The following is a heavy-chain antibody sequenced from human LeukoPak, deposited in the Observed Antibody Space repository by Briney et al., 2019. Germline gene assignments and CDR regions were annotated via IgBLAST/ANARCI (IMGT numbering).Heavy chain of an antibody. D-gene: IGHD3-3*01. Sequence: GGSLRLSCTASGFTFSSYAMNWVRQAPGKGLEWVANIKPDGSDKYYVDSVKGRFTISRDNAKNSLYLQMNSLRAEDTAVYYCARDGVAPGIYFDYWGQGTLVTVSS. CDR3: ARDGVAPGIYFDY. CDR2: IKPDGSDK. V-gene: IGHV3-7*05. CDR1: GFTFSSYA. J-gene: IGHJ4*02.